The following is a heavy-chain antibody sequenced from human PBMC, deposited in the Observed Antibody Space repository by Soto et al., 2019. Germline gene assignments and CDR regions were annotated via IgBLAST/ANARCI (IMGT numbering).Heavy chain of an antibody. J-gene: IGHJ5*02. CDR3: AKDARRSGIVGQWVA. V-gene: IGHV3-23*01. CDR2: ISDSGITT. D-gene: IGHD1-26*01. CDR1: GFTFSDYA. Sequence: EVPLMESGGGLIQPGGSLRLSCAASGFTFSDYAMAWVRQVPGKGLEWVSGISDSGITTKYAASVKGRFTISRDNSKNTLFLQMTSLQAADTAVYYCAKDARRSGIVGQWVAWGQGALVNVSS.